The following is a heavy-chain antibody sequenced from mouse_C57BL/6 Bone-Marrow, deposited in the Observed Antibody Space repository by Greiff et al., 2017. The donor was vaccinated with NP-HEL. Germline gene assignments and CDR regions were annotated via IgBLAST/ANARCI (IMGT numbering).Heavy chain of an antibody. V-gene: IGHV14-4*01. Sequence: VQLQQSGAELVRPGASVKLSCTASGFNINDDYMHWVKQRPGQCLEWIGCIDPENGDTGYASKFQGKATLTADTSSNTAYLQLSSLTSEDTAVYYCATGGSIPHDMDDWGPGTSVTVSS. CDR3: ATGGSIPHDMDD. J-gene: IGHJ4*01. D-gene: IGHD1-1*01. CDR2: IDPENGDT. CDR1: GFNINDDY.